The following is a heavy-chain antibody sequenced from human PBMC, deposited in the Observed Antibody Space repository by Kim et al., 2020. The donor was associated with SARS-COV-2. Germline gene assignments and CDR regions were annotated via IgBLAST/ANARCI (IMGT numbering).Heavy chain of an antibody. Sequence: ASVKVSCKVSGYTLTESSMHWVRQAPGKGFEWMGGFDPDDGETIYAQKFQGRVTLTEDTSTDTAYMELSSLRSEDTAVYYCATDGGMYPGYDHDAFDIWGQGKWSPSLQ. V-gene: IGHV1-24*01. CDR2: FDPDDGET. J-gene: IGHJ3*02. CDR1: GYTLTESS. CDR3: ATDGGMYPGYDHDAFDI. D-gene: IGHD5-12*01.